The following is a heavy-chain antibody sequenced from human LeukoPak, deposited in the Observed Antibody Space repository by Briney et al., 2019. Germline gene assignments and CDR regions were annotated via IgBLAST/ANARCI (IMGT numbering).Heavy chain of an antibody. CDR2: IYSGGST. D-gene: IGHD6-6*01. CDR3: ARLQGSSSSEFDY. V-gene: IGHV3-66*04. Sequence: GGSLGLSCAASGFTVSSNYMSWVRQAPGEGLEWVSVIYSGGSTYYADSVKGRFTISRDNSKNTLYLQMNSLRAEDTAVYYCARLQGSSSSEFDYWGQGTLVTVSS. J-gene: IGHJ4*02. CDR1: GFTVSSNY.